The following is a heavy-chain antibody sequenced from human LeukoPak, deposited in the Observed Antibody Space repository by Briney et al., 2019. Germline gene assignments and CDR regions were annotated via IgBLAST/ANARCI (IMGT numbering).Heavy chain of an antibody. CDR1: GFTFSSYS. D-gene: IGHD3-10*01. CDR3: ARDRAPPDPIWFGELLGPFDY. Sequence: PGGSLRLSCAASGFTFSSYSMNWVRQAPGKGLEWVSSISSSSSYIYYADSVKGRFTISRDNAKNSLYLQMNSLRAEDTAVYYCARDRAPPDPIWFGELLGPFDYWGQGTLVTVSS. V-gene: IGHV3-21*01. J-gene: IGHJ4*02. CDR2: ISSSSSYI.